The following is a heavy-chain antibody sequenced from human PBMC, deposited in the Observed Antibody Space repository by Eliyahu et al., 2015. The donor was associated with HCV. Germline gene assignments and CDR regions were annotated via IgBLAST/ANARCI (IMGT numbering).Heavy chain of an antibody. CDR2: IKSKTDGGTT. J-gene: IGHJ4*02. CDR1: SVSNAW. Sequence: SVSNAWMNWVRQAPGKGLEWVGRIKSKTDGGTTDYAAPVKGRFTISRDDSKNTLYLQMNSLKTEDTAVYYCTTEPTYYYDSSGYWGQGTLVTVSS. D-gene: IGHD3-22*01. CDR3: TTEPTYYYDSSGY. V-gene: IGHV3-15*07.